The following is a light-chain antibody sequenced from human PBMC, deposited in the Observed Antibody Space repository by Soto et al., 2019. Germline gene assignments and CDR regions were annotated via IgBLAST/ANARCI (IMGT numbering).Light chain of an antibody. J-gene: IGLJ2*01. Sequence: QSVLTQPASVSGSPGQSITISCTGTSSDVGGYNYVSWYQQHPGKAPKVMIYDVSKRPSGISNRFSGSKSGNTASLTISGRQVEDEADYYCSSYTSGSTRVVFGGGTKLTVL. CDR3: SSYTSGSTRVV. CDR2: DVS. CDR1: SSDVGGYNY. V-gene: IGLV2-14*03.